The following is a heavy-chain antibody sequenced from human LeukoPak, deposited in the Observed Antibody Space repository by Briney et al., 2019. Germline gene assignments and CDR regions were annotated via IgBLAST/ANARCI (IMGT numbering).Heavy chain of an antibody. Sequence: GGSLRLSCAASGFTFSSYLLHWVRQAPGKGLEWVSDITSVSSILSYADSVKGRFTISRDNAKNSLYLQMNSLRDEDTAVYYCARDLDWTFDIWGQGTMVTVSS. V-gene: IGHV3-48*02. D-gene: IGHD1-1*01. CDR3: ARDLDWTFDI. CDR1: GFTFSSYL. J-gene: IGHJ3*02. CDR2: ITSVSSIL.